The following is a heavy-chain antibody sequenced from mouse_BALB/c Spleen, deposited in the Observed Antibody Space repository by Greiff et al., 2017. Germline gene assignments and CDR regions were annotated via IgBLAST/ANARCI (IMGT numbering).Heavy chain of an antibody. V-gene: IGHV1S135*01. Sequence: EVQLVESGPELMKPGASVKISCKASGYSFTSYYMHWVKQSHGKSLEWIGYIDPFNGGTSYNQKFKGKATLTVDKSSSPAYMHLSSLTSEDSAVYYCARLTTVASYYAMDYWGQGTSVTVSS. CDR3: ARLTTVASYYAMDY. CDR2: IDPFNGGT. J-gene: IGHJ4*01. CDR1: GYSFTSYY. D-gene: IGHD1-1*01.